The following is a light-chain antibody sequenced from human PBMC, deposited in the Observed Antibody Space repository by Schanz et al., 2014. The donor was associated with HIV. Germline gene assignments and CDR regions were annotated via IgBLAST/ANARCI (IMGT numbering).Light chain of an antibody. V-gene: IGLV2-23*02. CDR2: EVS. J-gene: IGLJ2*01. Sequence: QSALTQPASVSGSPGQSITISCTGPSSDVGSYNLVSWYQQHPGKAPKLMIYEVSKRPSGVPDRFSGSKSGNTASLTVSGLQADDEADYYCCSYAVGNTVIFGGGTKLTVL. CDR1: SSDVGSYNL. CDR3: CSYAVGNTVI.